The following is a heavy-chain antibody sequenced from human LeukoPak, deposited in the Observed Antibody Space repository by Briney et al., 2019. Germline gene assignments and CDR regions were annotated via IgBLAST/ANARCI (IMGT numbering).Heavy chain of an antibody. D-gene: IGHD3-10*01. Sequence: GRPLRLSCAASGFTFSSYAMHWVRQAPGKGLEWVAVISYDGSNKYYADSVKGRFTISRDNSKNTLYLQMNSLRAEDTAVYYCARDRVIALDYWGQGTLDTVSS. CDR1: GFTFSSYA. V-gene: IGHV3-30-3*01. CDR3: ARDRVIALDY. CDR2: ISYDGSNK. J-gene: IGHJ4*02.